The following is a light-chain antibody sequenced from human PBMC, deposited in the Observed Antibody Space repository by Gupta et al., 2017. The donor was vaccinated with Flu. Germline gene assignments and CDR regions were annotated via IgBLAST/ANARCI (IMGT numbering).Light chain of an antibody. Sequence: SSVLTPPPSVSVSPGQTARIPCGGNNIGSKSVHWYQQKPGQAPVLVVYDDSDRPSGIPEQFSGSNSGNTATLTISRVEAGDEADYYCQVWESSSDHPDVFGTGTKVTVL. V-gene: IGLV3-21*02. CDR1: NIGSKS. J-gene: IGLJ1*01. CDR2: DDS. CDR3: QVWESSSDHPDV.